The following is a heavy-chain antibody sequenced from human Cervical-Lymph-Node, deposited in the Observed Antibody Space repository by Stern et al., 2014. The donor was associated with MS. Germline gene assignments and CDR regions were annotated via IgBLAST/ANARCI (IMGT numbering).Heavy chain of an antibody. Sequence: QDLLVQSGAQVKKPGASVKVSCKGSGYTFIRYYIHWVRQAPGQGLEWMGIVNANGGSARYAQKFQGRVTMASDTSTSTVSMELSSLRSEDTAVYYCATLYDSSGNYGMEVWGQGTTVIVSS. CDR1: GYTFIRYY. CDR2: VNANGGSA. D-gene: IGHD5/OR15-5a*01. J-gene: IGHJ6*02. CDR3: ATLYDSSGNYGMEV. V-gene: IGHV1-46*01.